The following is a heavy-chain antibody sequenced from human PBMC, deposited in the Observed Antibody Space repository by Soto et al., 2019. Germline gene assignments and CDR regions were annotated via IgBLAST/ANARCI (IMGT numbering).Heavy chain of an antibody. Sequence: ASVKVSCKASGYTFNNYGISWVRQAPGQGLEWRGWISAYNGNTNYAQTFQGRVTLTADTSTSTAYVELRSLRSDDTAVYYCARDHNVRFIVGVYYYMYSFDSWGQGTPVTVSP. CDR1: GYTFNNYG. V-gene: IGHV1-18*04. D-gene: IGHD3-10*01. J-gene: IGHJ4*02. CDR3: ARDHNVRFIVGVYYYMYSFDS. CDR2: ISAYNGNT.